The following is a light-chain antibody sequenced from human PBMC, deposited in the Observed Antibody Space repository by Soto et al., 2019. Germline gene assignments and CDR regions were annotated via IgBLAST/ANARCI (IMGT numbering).Light chain of an antibody. J-gene: IGKJ1*01. CDR3: MQALQTPWT. V-gene: IGKV2-28*01. CDR1: QSLLHSNGYNY. CDR2: FGS. Sequence: DIVMTQSPLSLPVTPGEPASISCRSSQSLLHSNGYNYLDWYLQKPGQSPQLLIYFGSNRASGVPDRFSGSGSGTDFTLKSSRVDAEDVGVYYCMQALQTPWTFGQGTKVEIK.